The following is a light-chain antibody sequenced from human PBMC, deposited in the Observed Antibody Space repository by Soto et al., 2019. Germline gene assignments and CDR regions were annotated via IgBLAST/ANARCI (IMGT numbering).Light chain of an antibody. CDR2: EVN. J-gene: IGLJ2*01. V-gene: IGLV2-14*01. Sequence: QSVLAQPASVSGSPGQSITISCTGTSSDIGGYNYVSWYQQHPGKAPKLLIYEVNNRPSGVSNRFSGSKSGNTASLTISGLQADDEADDYCSSYTTSTTLIVFGGGTQLTVL. CDR3: SSYTTSTTLIV. CDR1: SSDIGGYNY.